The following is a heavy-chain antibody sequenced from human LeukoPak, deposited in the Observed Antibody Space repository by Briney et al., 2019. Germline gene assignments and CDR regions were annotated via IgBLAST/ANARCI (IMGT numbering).Heavy chain of an antibody. J-gene: IGHJ6*02. Sequence: SETLSLTCSVSGGSFSNYYWSWIRQPAGKGLEWIGRIYTSGSTNYNPSVKSRVTMSVDTSNNQFSLKLTSVTAADTAVYYCARQPPQYYGMDVWGQGTTVTVSS. CDR1: GGSFSNYY. CDR2: IYTSGST. V-gene: IGHV4-4*07. CDR3: ARQPPQYYGMDV. D-gene: IGHD1-14*01.